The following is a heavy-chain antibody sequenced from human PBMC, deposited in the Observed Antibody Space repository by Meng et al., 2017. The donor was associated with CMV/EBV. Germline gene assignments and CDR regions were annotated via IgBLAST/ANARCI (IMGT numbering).Heavy chain of an antibody. J-gene: IGHJ2*01. V-gene: IGHV1-18*01. Sequence: QVALGQSGGEGEKPGASVKVSCKAAGYTFTSYGSSWVRQGPGQGLEWMGWISAYNGNTNYAQKLQGRVTMTTDTSTSTAYMELRSLRSDDTAVYYCARDPLFGGGGRFDLWGRGTLVTVSS. CDR2: ISAYNGNT. CDR3: ARDPLFGGGGRFDL. CDR1: GYTFTSYG. D-gene: IGHD3-10*01.